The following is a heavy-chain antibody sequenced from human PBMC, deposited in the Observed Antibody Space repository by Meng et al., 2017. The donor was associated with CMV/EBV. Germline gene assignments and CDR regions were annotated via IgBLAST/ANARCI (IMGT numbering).Heavy chain of an antibody. CDR2: IYTSGSN. V-gene: IGHV4-4*07. Sequence: VHLQGAAPGRLTLPVPLSLTVMFSCGSIRSSYWSGIRQPAGKGLELIGRIYTSGSNNYNPSLKSRVTMSVDTSKNQFSLKLSSVTAADTAVYYCARSMVVAGDWFDPWGQGTLVTVSS. CDR3: ARSMVVAGDWFDP. CDR1: CGSIRSSY. D-gene: IGHD2-15*01. J-gene: IGHJ5*02.